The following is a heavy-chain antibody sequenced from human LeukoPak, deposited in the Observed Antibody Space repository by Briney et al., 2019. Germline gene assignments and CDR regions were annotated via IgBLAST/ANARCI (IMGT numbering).Heavy chain of an antibody. J-gene: IGHJ3*02. CDR3: ARADSLFGDGAFDI. Sequence: SETLSLTCTVSGGSIGTYYWSWVRQPPGKGLEWIGRIYTSGSTNYNPSLKSRVTMSVDTSKNQFSLKLSSVTAADTAVYYCARADSLFGDGAFDIWGQGTMVTVSS. CDR1: GGSIGTYY. D-gene: IGHD3-10*01. CDR2: IYTSGST. V-gene: IGHV4-4*07.